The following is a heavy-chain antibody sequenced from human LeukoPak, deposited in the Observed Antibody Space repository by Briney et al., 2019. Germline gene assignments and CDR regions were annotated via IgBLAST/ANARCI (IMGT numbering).Heavy chain of an antibody. Sequence: PGGSLRLSRAASGFTFNKYAMTWVRQAPGKGLEWVSAISGSGGSTYYADSVKGRFTISRDNSKNTLYLQMNSLRAEDTAVYYCAKDKKPYYYGMDVWGQGTTVTVSS. CDR2: ISGSGGST. CDR3: AKDKKPYYYGMDV. V-gene: IGHV3-23*01. J-gene: IGHJ6*02. CDR1: GFTFNKYA.